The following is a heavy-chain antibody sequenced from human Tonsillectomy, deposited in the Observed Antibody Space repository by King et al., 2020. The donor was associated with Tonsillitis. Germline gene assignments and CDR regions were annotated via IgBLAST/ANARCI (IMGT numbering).Heavy chain of an antibody. J-gene: IGHJ4*02. Sequence: QLVQSGGGLVQPGGSLRLSCAASGFTFSSYAMSWVRQAPGKGLEWVSAISGSGGSIYYADSVKGRFTISRDNSKNTLYLQVNSLRAEDTAVYYCAKEYYDILTGYYARPFDYWGQGTLVTVSS. V-gene: IGHV3-23*04. CDR3: AKEYYDILTGYYARPFDY. D-gene: IGHD3-9*01. CDR2: ISGSGGSI. CDR1: GFTFSSYA.